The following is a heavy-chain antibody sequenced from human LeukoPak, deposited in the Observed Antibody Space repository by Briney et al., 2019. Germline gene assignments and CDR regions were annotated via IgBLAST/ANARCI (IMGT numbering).Heavy chain of an antibody. CDR3: AREGKYDILTGWFNYYYYGMDV. V-gene: IGHV3-21*01. CDR2: ISSSSSYI. CDR1: GFTFSSYS. J-gene: IGHJ6*02. Sequence: GGSLRLSCAASGFTFSSYSMNWVRQAPGKGLEWVSSISSSSSYIYYADSVKGRFTISRDNAKNSLYLQMNSLSAEDTAVYYCAREGKYDILTGWFNYYYYGMDVWGQGTTVTVSS. D-gene: IGHD3-9*01.